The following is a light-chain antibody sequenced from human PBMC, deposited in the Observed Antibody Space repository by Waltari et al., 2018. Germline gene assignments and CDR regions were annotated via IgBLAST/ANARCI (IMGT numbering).Light chain of an antibody. J-gene: IGKJ4*01. V-gene: IGKV1D-12*01. Sequence: DIQMNQSPSSVSESVGDTVTITCRASQGISIWLAWYQQKPGRTPDLLIYAASSLQSGVPSRFSGSGSGTDFTLTITRLQPEDFATYYCQQANSFPFTFGGGTKVEI. CDR2: AAS. CDR3: QQANSFPFT. CDR1: QGISIW.